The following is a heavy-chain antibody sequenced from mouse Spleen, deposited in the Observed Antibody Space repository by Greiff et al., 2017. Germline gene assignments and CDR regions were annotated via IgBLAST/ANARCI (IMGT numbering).Heavy chain of an antibody. D-gene: IGHD2-12*01. V-gene: IGHV1-9*01. CDR2: ILPGSGST. Sequence: QVQLKQSGAELMKPGASVKLSCKATGYTFTGYWIEWVKQRPGHGLEWIGEILPGSGSTNYNEKFKGKATFTADTSSNTAYMQLSSLTTEDSAIYYCARDGAYSYYSYDVEGFAYWGQGTLVTVSA. CDR1: GYTFTGYW. CDR3: ARDGAYSYYSYDVEGFAY. J-gene: IGHJ3*01.